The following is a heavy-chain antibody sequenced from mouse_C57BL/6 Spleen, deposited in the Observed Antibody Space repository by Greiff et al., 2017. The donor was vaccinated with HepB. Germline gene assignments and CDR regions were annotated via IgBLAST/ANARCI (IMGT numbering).Heavy chain of an antibody. CDR3: ARGGYTFDY. CDR1: GFTFSSYA. J-gene: IGHJ2*01. CDR2: ISDGGSYT. Sequence: EVQLVESGGGLVKPGGSLKLSCAASGFTFSSYAMSWVRQTPEKRLEWVATISDGGSYTYYPDNVKGRFTISRDNAKNNLYLQMSHLKSEDTAMYYCARGGYTFDYWGQGTTLTVSS. V-gene: IGHV5-4*01. D-gene: IGHD2-14*01.